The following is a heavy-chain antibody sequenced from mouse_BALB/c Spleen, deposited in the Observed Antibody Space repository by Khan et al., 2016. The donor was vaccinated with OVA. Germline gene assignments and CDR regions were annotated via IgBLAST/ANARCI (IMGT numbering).Heavy chain of an antibody. V-gene: IGHV14-3*02. Sequence: EVQLQESGAELVKPGASVRLSCTASGFNFKDTYIHWVKQRPEQGLEWIGRIAPANGDTKYDPKFQDKATLTSDTSSNTSYLQLRSLTSEDTAVLYCSPPSCDPRFFDVWGAGTTVTVSS. J-gene: IGHJ1*01. D-gene: IGHD2-13*01. CDR3: SPPSCDPRFFDV. CDR1: GFNFKDTY. CDR2: IAPANGDT.